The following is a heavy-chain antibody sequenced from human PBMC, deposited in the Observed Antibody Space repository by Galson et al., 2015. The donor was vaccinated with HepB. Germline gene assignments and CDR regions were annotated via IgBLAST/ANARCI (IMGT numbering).Heavy chain of an antibody. D-gene: IGHD6-6*01. Sequence: SVKVSCKASGFTFTSSAVQWVRQARGQRLEWIGWIVVGSGNTNYAQKFQERVTITRDMSTSTAYMELSSLRSEDTAVYYCAADGKYSSSPRSYYYYYYMDVWGKGTTVTVSS. V-gene: IGHV1-58*01. J-gene: IGHJ6*03. CDR3: AADGKYSSSPRSYYYYYYMDV. CDR2: IVVGSGNT. CDR1: GFTFTSSA.